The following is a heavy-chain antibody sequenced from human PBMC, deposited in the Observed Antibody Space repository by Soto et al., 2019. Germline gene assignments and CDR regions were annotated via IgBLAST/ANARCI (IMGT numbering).Heavy chain of an antibody. CDR3: ARVPLDYYGSVSYPDY. CDR1: GGTFSSYA. V-gene: IGHV1-69*01. Sequence: QVQLVQSGAEVKKPGSSVKVSCKASGGTFSSYAISWVRQAPGQGLEWMGGIIPIFGTANYAQKFQGRVTITADESTSTAYMELSSLRSEDTAVYYCARVPLDYYGSVSYPDYWGQGTLVTVSS. D-gene: IGHD3-10*01. J-gene: IGHJ4*02. CDR2: IIPIFGTA.